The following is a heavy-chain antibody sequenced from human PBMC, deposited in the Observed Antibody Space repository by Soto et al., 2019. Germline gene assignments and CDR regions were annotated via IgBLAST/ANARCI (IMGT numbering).Heavy chain of an antibody. J-gene: IGHJ6*02. Sequence: ASVKVSCKASGFTFGTSAIQWVRQTRGHRLEWMGWIDVGCGSTDYAQKFQGRVTMTRDMSTTTAYMELRRLRSDDTAVYYCVRMGLELSVKYGMDVWGQGTTVTVSS. D-gene: IGHD1-7*01. CDR1: GFTFGTSA. V-gene: IGHV1-58*02. CDR2: IDVGCGST. CDR3: VRMGLELSVKYGMDV.